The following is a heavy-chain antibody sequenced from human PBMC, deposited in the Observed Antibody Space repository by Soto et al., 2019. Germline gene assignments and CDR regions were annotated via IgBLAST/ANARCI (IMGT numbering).Heavy chain of an antibody. V-gene: IGHV4-39*07. D-gene: IGHD3-10*01. Sequence: SETLSLTCTVSGGSISSSSYYWGWIRQPPGKGLEWIGSIYYSGSTYYNPSLKSRVTISVDRSKNQFSLKLSSVTAADTAVYYCARVRMVRGLIIGNWFDPWGQGTLVTVSS. CDR2: IYYSGST. J-gene: IGHJ5*02. CDR1: GGSISSSSYY. CDR3: ARVRMVRGLIIGNWFDP.